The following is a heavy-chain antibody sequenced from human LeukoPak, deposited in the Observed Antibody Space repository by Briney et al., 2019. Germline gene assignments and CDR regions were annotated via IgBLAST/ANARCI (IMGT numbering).Heavy chain of an antibody. V-gene: IGHV4-30-4*01. J-gene: IGHJ4*02. D-gene: IGHD2-8*02. CDR3: ARRIGGGYCTGGSCYIDY. Sequence: SETLSLTCTVSGGSISSGDYYWSWIRQPPGKGLEWIGYIYYSGSTYYNPSLKSRVTISVNTSKNQFSLKLSSVTAADTAVYYCARRIGGGYCTGGSCYIDYWGQGTLVTVSS. CDR2: IYYSGST. CDR1: GGSISSGDYY.